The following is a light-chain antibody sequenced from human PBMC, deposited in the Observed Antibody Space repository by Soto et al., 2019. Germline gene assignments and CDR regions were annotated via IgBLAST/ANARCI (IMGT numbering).Light chain of an antibody. Sequence: QSALTQPASMSGSPGQSITISCTGTSDDVGGYDFVSWYQQHPGKVPRLIIYDFIKRPSGVSHRFSGSKSGNTASLTISGLQIEDEADYYCASYTSSSTYLFGGGTKLTV. CDR2: DFI. CDR1: SDDVGGYDF. J-gene: IGLJ3*02. CDR3: ASYTSSSTYL. V-gene: IGLV2-14*03.